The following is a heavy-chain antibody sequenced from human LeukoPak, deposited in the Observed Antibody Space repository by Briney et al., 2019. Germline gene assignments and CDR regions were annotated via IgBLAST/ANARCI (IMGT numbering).Heavy chain of an antibody. D-gene: IGHD3-10*01. CDR2: INANSGDT. J-gene: IGHJ5*02. V-gene: IGHV1-2*02. CDR1: GFTFTGYY. Sequence: GASVKVSCRASGFTFTGYYFHWVRQAPGQGLEWMGWINANSGDTNYAQQFQGRVTMTRDTSISTAYMELSRLRSDDTAVYYCARGESITQNWFDPWGQGTLVTVSS. CDR3: ARGESITQNWFDP.